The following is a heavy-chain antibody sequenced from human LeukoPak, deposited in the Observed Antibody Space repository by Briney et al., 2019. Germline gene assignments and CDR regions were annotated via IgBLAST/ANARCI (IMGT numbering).Heavy chain of an antibody. V-gene: IGHV4-39*01. Sequence: SETLSLTCTVSGGSISSSSYYWGWIRQPPGKGLGWIGSIYYRRSTYYNPSLKSRVTISVDTSKNQFSLKLSSVTAADTAVYYSARQDIVAVPAATPYYYYMDVWGKGTTVTVSS. CDR3: ARQDIVAVPAATPYYYYMDV. CDR1: GGSISSSSYY. D-gene: IGHD2-2*01. J-gene: IGHJ6*03. CDR2: IYYRRST.